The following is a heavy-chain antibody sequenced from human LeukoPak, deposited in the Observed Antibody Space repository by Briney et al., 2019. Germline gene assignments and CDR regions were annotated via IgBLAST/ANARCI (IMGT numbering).Heavy chain of an antibody. V-gene: IGHV4-59*01. CDR1: GGSISSYY. D-gene: IGHD3-10*01. CDR2: IYYSGSS. J-gene: IGHJ5*02. Sequence: SETLSLTCTVSGGSISSYYWSWIRQPPGKGLEWIGYIYYSGSSNYNPSLKSRVTISVDASKNQFSLKLSSMTAADTAVYYCARFRTTFGELNHWGQGTLVTVSS. CDR3: ARFRTTFGELNH.